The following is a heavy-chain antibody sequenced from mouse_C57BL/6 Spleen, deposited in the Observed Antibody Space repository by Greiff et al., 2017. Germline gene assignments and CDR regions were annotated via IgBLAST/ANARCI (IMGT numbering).Heavy chain of an antibody. CDR1: GFTFSDYG. Sequence: EVKLQESGGGLVKPGGSLKLSCAASGFTFSDYGMHWVRQAPEKGLEWVAYISSGSSTIYYADTVKGRFTISRDNAKNTLFLQMTSLRSEDTAMYYCASAYYSNLFAYWGQGTLVTVSA. D-gene: IGHD2-5*01. V-gene: IGHV5-17*01. CDR3: ASAYYSNLFAY. CDR2: ISSGSSTI. J-gene: IGHJ3*01.